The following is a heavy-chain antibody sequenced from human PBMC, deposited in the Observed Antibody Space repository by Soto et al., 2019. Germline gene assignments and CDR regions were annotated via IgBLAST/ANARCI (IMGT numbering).Heavy chain of an antibody. CDR3: SHGYYQYFDS. Sequence: PGGSLRLSCAVSGVTLTNIWMNWVRQAPGKGPEWVGRIKSKTDGGTTDYAAPVKGRFTISRDDSENTLYLQMNSLKTEDTAVYYCSHGYYQYFDSWXQGTLVTVSS. CDR1: GVTLTNIW. J-gene: IGHJ4*02. D-gene: IGHD5-18*01. V-gene: IGHV3-15*07. CDR2: IKSKTDGGTT.